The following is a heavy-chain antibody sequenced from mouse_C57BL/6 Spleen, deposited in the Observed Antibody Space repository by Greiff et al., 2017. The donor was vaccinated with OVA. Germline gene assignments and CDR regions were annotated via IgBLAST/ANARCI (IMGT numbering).Heavy chain of an antibody. Sequence: EVKLMESGAELVKPGASVKLSCTASGFNIKDYYMHWVKQRTEQGLEWIGRIDPEDGETKYAPKFQGKATITADTSTNTAYLQLSSLTSEDTAVYYCARSSDQSLYWYFDVWGTGTTVTVSS. V-gene: IGHV14-2*01. CDR3: ARSSDQSLYWYFDV. CDR2: IDPEDGET. J-gene: IGHJ1*03. CDR1: GFNIKDYY.